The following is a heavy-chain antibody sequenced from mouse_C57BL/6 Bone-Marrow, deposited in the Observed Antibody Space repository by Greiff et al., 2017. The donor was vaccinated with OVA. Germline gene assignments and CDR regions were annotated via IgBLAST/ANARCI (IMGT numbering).Heavy chain of an antibody. CDR1: GFTFSSYA. V-gene: IGHV5-9-1*02. Sequence: EVKLMESGEGLVKPGGSLKLSCAASGFTFSSYAMSWVRQTPEKRLEWVAYISSGGGYIYYADTVKGRFTISRDNARNTLYLQMSRLKSEDTAMYYGTRLRDAMDYWGQGTAVTVSS. D-gene: IGHD1-1*01. CDR2: ISSGGGYI. J-gene: IGHJ4*01. CDR3: TRLRDAMDY.